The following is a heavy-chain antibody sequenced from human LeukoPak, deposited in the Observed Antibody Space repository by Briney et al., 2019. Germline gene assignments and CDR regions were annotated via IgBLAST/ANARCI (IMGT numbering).Heavy chain of an antibody. Sequence: PSETLSLTCTVSGGSISSYYWNWIRQPPGKGLEWIGYIYYSGSTNYNPSLKSRVTISVDTSKNQFSLKLSSVTAADTAVYYCARPSSWYAFDIWGQGTMVTVSS. CDR1: GGSISSYY. V-gene: IGHV4-59*01. CDR2: IYYSGST. CDR3: ARPSSWYAFDI. D-gene: IGHD6-13*01. J-gene: IGHJ3*02.